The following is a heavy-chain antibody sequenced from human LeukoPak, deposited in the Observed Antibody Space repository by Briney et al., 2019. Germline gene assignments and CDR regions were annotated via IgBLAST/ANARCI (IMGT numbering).Heavy chain of an antibody. CDR2: INPNSGGT. D-gene: IGHD3-22*01. Sequence: ASVKVSCKASGYTFTGYYMHWVRQAPGQGLEWMGWINPNSGGTNYAQKFQGRVTMTRDTSISTAYMELNSLRSDDTAAYYCARGTYFDSSGYSGVRLFDYWGQGTLLTVSS. CDR3: ARGTYFDSSGYSGVRLFDY. CDR1: GYTFTGYY. V-gene: IGHV1-2*02. J-gene: IGHJ4*02.